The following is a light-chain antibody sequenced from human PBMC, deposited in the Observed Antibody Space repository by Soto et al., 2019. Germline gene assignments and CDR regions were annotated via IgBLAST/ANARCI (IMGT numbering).Light chain of an antibody. CDR1: QSVSNNY. J-gene: IGKJ2*01. V-gene: IGKV3-20*01. Sequence: EVVLTQSPGTLSLSPGERATLSCRASQSVSNNYFAWYQQKPGQAPRLLIFGSSDRATGIPDRFSGCGSGTYFTITISRLEPEDFAVYYCQQYGSSPPYTFGQGTKLEIK. CDR3: QQYGSSPPYT. CDR2: GSS.